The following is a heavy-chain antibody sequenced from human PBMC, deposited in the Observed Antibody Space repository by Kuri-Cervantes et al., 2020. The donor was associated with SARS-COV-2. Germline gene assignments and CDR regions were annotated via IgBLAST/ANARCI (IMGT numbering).Heavy chain of an antibody. V-gene: IGHV3-30*01. D-gene: IGHD6-19*01. CDR3: ARESIAVAGTYDAFDI. CDR1: GFTFSSYA. Sequence: GESLKISCAASGFTFSSYAMHWVRQAPGKGLEWVAVISYDGSNKYYADSVKGRFTISRDNSKNTLYLQMNSLRAEDTAVYYCARESIAVAGTYDAFDIWGQGTMVTGSS. J-gene: IGHJ3*02. CDR2: ISYDGSNK.